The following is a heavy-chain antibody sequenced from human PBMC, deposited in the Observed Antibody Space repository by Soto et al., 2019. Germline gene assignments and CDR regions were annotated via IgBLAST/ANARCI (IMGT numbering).Heavy chain of an antibody. D-gene: IGHD2-8*01. CDR1: GYTFTSYG. J-gene: IGHJ5*02. V-gene: IGHV1-18*01. CDR2: ISAYNGNT. CDR3: ASAMVYAVRLSNWFDP. Sequence: ASVKVSCKASGYTFTSYGISWVRQAPGQGLEWMGWISAYNGNTNYAQKLQGRVTMTTDTSTSTAYMELSSLRSEDTAVYYCASAMVYAVRLSNWFDPWGQGTLVTVSS.